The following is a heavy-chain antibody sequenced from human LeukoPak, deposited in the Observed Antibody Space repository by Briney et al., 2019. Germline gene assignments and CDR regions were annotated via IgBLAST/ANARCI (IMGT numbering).Heavy chain of an antibody. J-gene: IGHJ4*02. D-gene: IGHD3-10*01. Sequence: PGGSLRLSCAASGFTFSSYGMHWVRQAPGKGLEWVAVISYDGSNKYYADSVKGRFTISRDNSKNTLYLQMNSLRAEDTAVYYCASEGSGNFDYWGQGTLVTVSS. CDR1: GFTFSSYG. CDR3: ASEGSGNFDY. V-gene: IGHV3-30*03. CDR2: ISYDGSNK.